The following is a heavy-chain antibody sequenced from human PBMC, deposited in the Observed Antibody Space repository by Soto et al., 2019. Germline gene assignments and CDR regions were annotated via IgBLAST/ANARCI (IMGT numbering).Heavy chain of an antibody. V-gene: IGHV4-34*01. CDR2: INHSGST. Sequence: SETLSLTCAVYGGSFSGYYWSWIRQPPGKGLEWIGEINHSGSTNYNPSLKSRVTISVDTSKNQFSLKLSSVTAADTAVYYCASTRYDSSGYYFQHWGQGTLVTVSS. CDR1: GGSFSGYY. J-gene: IGHJ1*01. D-gene: IGHD3-22*01. CDR3: ASTRYDSSGYYFQH.